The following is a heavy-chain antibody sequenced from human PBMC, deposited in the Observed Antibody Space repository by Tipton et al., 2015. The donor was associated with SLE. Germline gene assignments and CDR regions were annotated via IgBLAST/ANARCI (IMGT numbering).Heavy chain of an antibody. CDR1: GGSISSYY. CDR2: IYCSGST. D-gene: IGHD6-6*01. V-gene: IGHV4-59*01. J-gene: IGHJ6*03. Sequence: TLSLTCTVSGGSISSYYWSWIRQPPGKGLEWIGYIYCSGSTNYNPSLKSRVTISVDTSKNQFSLKLSSVTAAVTAVYYCARSRYSSSSYYYYSMDVWGKGTTVTVSS. CDR3: ARSRYSSSSYYYYSMDV.